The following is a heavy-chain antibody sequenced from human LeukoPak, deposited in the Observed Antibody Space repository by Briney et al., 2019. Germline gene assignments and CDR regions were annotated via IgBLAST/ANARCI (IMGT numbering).Heavy chain of an antibody. CDR3: CIAARLARHYFDS. V-gene: IGHV1-69*01. J-gene: IGHJ4*02. CDR2: VIPIFGTA. CDR1: GGAFRSYA. D-gene: IGHD6-6*01. Sequence: SVKVSCHASGGAFRSYAISWVRQAPGQGLEWMGGVIPIFGTANYAQKFQGRVTITADESTGTAYMELSSLRSEDTPVYYCCIAARLARHYFDSWGQATLVTVSS.